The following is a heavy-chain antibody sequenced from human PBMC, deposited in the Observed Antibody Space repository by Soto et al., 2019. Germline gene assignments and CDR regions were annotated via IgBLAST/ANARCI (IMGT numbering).Heavy chain of an antibody. V-gene: IGHV1-8*01. Sequence: ASVKVSCKASGYTFTSYDINWVRQATGKGLEWMGWMNPNSGNTGYAQKFQGRVTMTRNTSISTAYMELSSLRSEDTAVYYCARVIGVVTANYGMDVWGQGTTVTVSS. CDR2: MNPNSGNT. J-gene: IGHJ6*02. CDR1: GYTFTSYD. CDR3: ARVIGVVTANYGMDV. D-gene: IGHD2-21*02.